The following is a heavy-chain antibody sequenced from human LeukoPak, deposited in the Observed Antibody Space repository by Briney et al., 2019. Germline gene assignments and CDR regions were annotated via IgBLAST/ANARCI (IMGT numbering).Heavy chain of an antibody. CDR1: GYSISSGYY. CDR3: ARALSTMIVVVITTPGEFDY. J-gene: IGHJ4*02. CDR2: IYHSGST. D-gene: IGHD3-22*01. V-gene: IGHV4-38-2*02. Sequence: SETLSLTCTVSGYSISSGYYWGWIRQPPGKGLEWIGSIYHSGSTYYNPSLKSRVTISVDTSKNQFSLKLSSVTAADTAVYYCARALSTMIVVVITTPGEFDYWGQGTLVTVSS.